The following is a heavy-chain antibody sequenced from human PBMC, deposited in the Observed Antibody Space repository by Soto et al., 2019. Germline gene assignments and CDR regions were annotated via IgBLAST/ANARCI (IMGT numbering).Heavy chain of an antibody. D-gene: IGHD2-8*01. V-gene: IGHV3-23*01. CDR3: VKDNNGEEPG. J-gene: IGHJ4*02. CDR1: GFNFNTNG. Sequence: TGGSLRLSCATSGFNFNTNGMTWVRQAPGKGLEWVSIISEDSGTTYYAESAKGRFTVSRDNSKNTLYLQMNSLSAEDTATYYCVKDNNGEEPGWGQGTLVTVSS. CDR2: ISEDSGTT.